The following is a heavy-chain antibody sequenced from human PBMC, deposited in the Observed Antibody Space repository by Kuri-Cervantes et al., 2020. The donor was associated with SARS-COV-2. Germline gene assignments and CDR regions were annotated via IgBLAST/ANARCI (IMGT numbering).Heavy chain of an antibody. CDR2: ISDSGGST. D-gene: IGHD4-11*01. CDR3: ASHRSNYDRSFDY. J-gene: IGHJ4*02. Sequence: GESLKISCAASGFTFGDYAMSWFRQAPGKGLEWVSAISDSGGSTYYADSVKGRFTISRDNSKNTLYLQMNSLRAEDTAVYYCASHRSNYDRSFDYWGQGTLVTVSS. CDR1: GFTFGDYA. V-gene: IGHV3-23*01.